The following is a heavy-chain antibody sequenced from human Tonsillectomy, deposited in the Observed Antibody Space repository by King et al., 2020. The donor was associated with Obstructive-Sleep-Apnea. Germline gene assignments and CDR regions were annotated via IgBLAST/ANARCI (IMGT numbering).Heavy chain of an antibody. D-gene: IGHD1-26*01. CDR1: GFIFKDYY. CDR3: AKDHRGGTYAREFDN. Sequence: GQLVQSGGGLVKPGGSLTLSCAASGFIFKDYYMNWIRQAPGKGLEWISYISSSGSSTKYADSVKGRFTISRDNAKNSLVLHMNNLRVEDTAVYYCAKDHRGGTYAREFDNW. CDR2: ISSSGSST. J-gene: IGHJ3*02. V-gene: IGHV3-11*01.